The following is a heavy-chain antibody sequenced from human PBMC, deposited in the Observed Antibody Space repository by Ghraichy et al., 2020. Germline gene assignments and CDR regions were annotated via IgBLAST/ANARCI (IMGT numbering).Heavy chain of an antibody. CDR3: ARGQQWLVRGFDY. CDR1: GGSFSGYY. V-gene: IGHV4-34*01. J-gene: IGHJ4*02. Sequence: SETLSLTCAVYGGSFSGYYWSWIRQPPGKGLEWIGEINHSGSTNYNPSLKSRVTISVDTSKNQFSLKLSSVTAADTAVYYCARGQQWLVRGFDYWGQGTLVTVSS. CDR2: INHSGST. D-gene: IGHD6-19*01.